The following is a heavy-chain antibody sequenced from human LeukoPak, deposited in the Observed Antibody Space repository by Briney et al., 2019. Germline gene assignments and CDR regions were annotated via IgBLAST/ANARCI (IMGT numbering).Heavy chain of an antibody. D-gene: IGHD3-22*01. J-gene: IGHJ6*03. Sequence: SETLSLTCTVSGYSISSDYYWGWIRQPPGKGLEWIGFIYHSGSTYYNPSLKSRVTISVDTSKNQFSLKLSSVTAADTAVYYCARSATYYYDSSGYYYEYYYYYYMDVWGKGTTVTVSS. CDR1: GYSISSDYY. V-gene: IGHV4-38-2*02. CDR3: ARSATYYYDSSGYYYEYYYYYYMDV. CDR2: IYHSGST.